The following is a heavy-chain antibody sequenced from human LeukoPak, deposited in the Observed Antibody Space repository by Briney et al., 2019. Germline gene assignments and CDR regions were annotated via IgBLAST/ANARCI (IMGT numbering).Heavy chain of an antibody. CDR3: ATLSEGCLGS. Sequence: GGSLRLSCAASGLTVINAWMSWVRQAPGKGLEWVGRIQSQIAGGTAEYAAPVKGRFTISRDDSENALFLQMNSLITEDTGVYYCATLSEGCLGSWGQGTLVIVSS. CDR2: IQSQIAGGTA. CDR1: GLTVINAW. J-gene: IGHJ5*02. V-gene: IGHV3-15*01. D-gene: IGHD2/OR15-2a*01.